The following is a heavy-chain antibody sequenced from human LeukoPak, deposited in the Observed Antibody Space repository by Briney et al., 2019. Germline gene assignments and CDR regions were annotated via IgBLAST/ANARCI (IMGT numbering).Heavy chain of an antibody. CDR3: AFYYYGTRRFDP. CDR1: GFTFYSYW. CDR2: IHQDGSEK. J-gene: IGHJ5*02. D-gene: IGHD3-10*01. Sequence: PGGSLRLSCAASGFTFYSYWMTWVRQAPGKGLEWVANIHQDGSEKYYVDSVKGRFTISRDNARNSLYLQMNSLRAEDTAVYYCAFYYYGTRRFDPWGQGTLVTVSS. V-gene: IGHV3-7*05.